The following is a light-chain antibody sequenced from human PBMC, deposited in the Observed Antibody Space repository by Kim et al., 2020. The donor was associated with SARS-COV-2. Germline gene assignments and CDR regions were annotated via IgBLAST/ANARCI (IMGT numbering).Light chain of an antibody. CDR3: QSADSSGTYPVL. CDR1: ALPNQY. V-gene: IGLV3-25*03. Sequence: PGQTARITCPGDALPNQYAYWYQQKPGQAPVVGIYMDNERPSGIPGRFSGSRSGTTVTLTISGVQAEDEADYYCQSADSSGTYPVLFGGGTQLTVL. CDR2: MDN. J-gene: IGLJ2*01.